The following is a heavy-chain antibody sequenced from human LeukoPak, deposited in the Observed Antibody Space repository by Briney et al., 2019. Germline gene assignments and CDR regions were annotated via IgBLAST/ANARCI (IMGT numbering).Heavy chain of an antibody. CDR1: GFTFSSYA. D-gene: IGHD1-14*01. CDR3: AKDVGRSLAAFDI. V-gene: IGHV3-23*01. CDR2: ISISGIST. Sequence: PGGSLRLSCAASGFTFSSYAMSWVRQAPGKGLEWVSAISISGISTHYADSVKGRFTISRDTSKNMLFLQMNSLRVEDTAIYHCAKDVGRSLAAFDIWGQGTMVTVSS. J-gene: IGHJ3*02.